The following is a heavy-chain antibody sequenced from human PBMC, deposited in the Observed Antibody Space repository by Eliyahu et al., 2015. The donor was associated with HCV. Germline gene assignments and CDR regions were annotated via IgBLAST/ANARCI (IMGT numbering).Heavy chain of an antibody. Sequence: EVQLVESGGVVVQPGGSLXLXCAASGVXXXDYTMYWVRQAPGKGLEWVSLIGWEGERKYYADSVKGRFTISRDNSKNFLYLQMNSLRTEDTALYYCAGVPLEYYYGLKVWGQGTTVTVSS. V-gene: IGHV3-43*01. D-gene: IGHD3-10*01. CDR3: AGVPLEYYYGLKV. J-gene: IGHJ6*02. CDR1: GVXXXDYT. CDR2: IGWEGERK.